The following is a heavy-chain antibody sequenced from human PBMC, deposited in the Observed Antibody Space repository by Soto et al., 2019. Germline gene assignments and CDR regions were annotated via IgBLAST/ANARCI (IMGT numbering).Heavy chain of an antibody. CDR2: IGPESGAT. Sequence: SVKVSCKASGYTFTGHYIHWVRQAPEQGPEWMGEIGPESGATRYAQKFQGRVTMTMDMSITTVYMELSNLSPDDTAVYYCGRGRSGQIVVFYWGQGTPVTVSS. J-gene: IGHJ4*02. CDR3: GRGRSGQIVVFY. D-gene: IGHD5-12*01. CDR1: GYTFTGHY. V-gene: IGHV1-2*02.